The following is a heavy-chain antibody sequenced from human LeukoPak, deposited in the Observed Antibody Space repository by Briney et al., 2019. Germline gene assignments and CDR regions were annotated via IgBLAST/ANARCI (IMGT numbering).Heavy chain of an antibody. J-gene: IGHJ1*01. CDR2: IYYSGST. CDR3: AGKGCTNGVCYFQH. V-gene: IGHV4-59*08. CDR1: GGSISSYY. Sequence: PSETLSLTCTVSGGSISSYYWSWIRQPPGKGLEWIGYIYYSGSTNCNPSLKSRVTISVDTSKNQFSLKLSSVTAADTAVYYCAGKGCTNGVCYFQHWGQGTLVTVSS. D-gene: IGHD2-8*01.